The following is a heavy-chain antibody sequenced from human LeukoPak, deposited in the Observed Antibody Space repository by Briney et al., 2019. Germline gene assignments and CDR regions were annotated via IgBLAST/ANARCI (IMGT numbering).Heavy chain of an antibody. D-gene: IGHD4-23*01. CDR3: ARDSFRSTVELDY. CDR1: GGTFSSYA. CDR2: IIPNHGIA. V-gene: IGHV1-69*04. Sequence: ASVKVSCKASGGTFSSYAISWVRQAPGQGLEWMGRIIPNHGIANYAQKFQGRVTITADKSTSTAYMELSSLRSEDTAVYYCARDSFRSTVELDYWGQGTLVTVSS. J-gene: IGHJ4*02.